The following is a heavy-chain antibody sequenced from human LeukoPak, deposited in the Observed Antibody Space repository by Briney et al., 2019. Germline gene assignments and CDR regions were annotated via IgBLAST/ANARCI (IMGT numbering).Heavy chain of an antibody. D-gene: IGHD3-10*01. Sequence: SETLSLTCTVSGGSISSNSYYWGWIRQPPGKGLEWIGSIHYSGSTYYNPSLKSRVTISVDTSKNQFSLKLSSVTAADTALYYCAREVYSYGSGTYYYYYYYMDVWGKGTTVTVSS. J-gene: IGHJ6*03. V-gene: IGHV4-39*07. CDR1: GGSISSNSYY. CDR2: IHYSGST. CDR3: AREVYSYGSGTYYYYYYYMDV.